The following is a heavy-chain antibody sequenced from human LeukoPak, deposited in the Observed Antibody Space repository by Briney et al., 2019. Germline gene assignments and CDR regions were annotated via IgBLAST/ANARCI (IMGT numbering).Heavy chain of an antibody. D-gene: IGHD6-6*01. CDR3: ARDRRVYNNSAGAFDI. CDR2: IIPIFGTA. CDR1: GGALSNYA. Sequence: ASVKVSCKASGGALSNYAISWVRQAPGQGLEWMGEIIPIFGTANYAQKFQGRVTITADESTSTAYMELSSLRSEDTAVYYCARDRRVYNNSAGAFDIWGQGIMVTVSS. V-gene: IGHV1-69*13. J-gene: IGHJ3*02.